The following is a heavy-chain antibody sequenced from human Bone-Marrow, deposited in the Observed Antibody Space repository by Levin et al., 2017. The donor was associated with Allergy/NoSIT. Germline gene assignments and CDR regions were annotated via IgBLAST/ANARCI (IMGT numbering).Heavy chain of an antibody. D-gene: IGHD3-22*01. CDR1: GFTFSNTW. CDR2: IKSKTDGGTT. V-gene: IGHV3-15*05. Sequence: GESLKISCAASGFTFSNTWMNWVRQAPGKGLEWVGRIKSKTDGGTTDYTAPVKGRFTISRDDSKKTLYLQMNSLKTEDTAVYYCTTDWLWGFPYWGQGSLVTVSS. CDR3: TTDWLWGFPY. J-gene: IGHJ4*02.